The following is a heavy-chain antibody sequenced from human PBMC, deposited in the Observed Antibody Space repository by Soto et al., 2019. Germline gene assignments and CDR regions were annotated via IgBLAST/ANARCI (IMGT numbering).Heavy chain of an antibody. V-gene: IGHV1-69*13. Sequence: GASVKVSCKASGGTFSSYAISWLRRAPGQGLEWMGGIIPIFGTANYAQKFQGRVTITADESTSTAYMELSSLRSEDTAVYYCARRGYCSGGSCCDYWGQGTLVTVSS. D-gene: IGHD2-15*01. J-gene: IGHJ4*02. CDR2: IIPIFGTA. CDR1: GGTFSSYA. CDR3: ARRGYCSGGSCCDY.